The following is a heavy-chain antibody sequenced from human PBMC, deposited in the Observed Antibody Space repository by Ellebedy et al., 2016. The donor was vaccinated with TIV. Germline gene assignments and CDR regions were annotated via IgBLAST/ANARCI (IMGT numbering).Heavy chain of an antibody. D-gene: IGHD3-9*01. CDR3: ARGGRGYDILTGYYIPTSYYYMDV. CDR2: ISAYKGNT. CDR1: GYTFTSYG. J-gene: IGHJ6*03. Sequence: ASVKVSCXASGYTFTSYGISWVRQAPGQGLEWMGWISAYKGNTNYAQKLQGRVTMTTDTSTSTAYMELRSLRSDDTAVYYCARGGRGYDILTGYYIPTSYYYMDVWGKGTTVTVSS. V-gene: IGHV1-18*01.